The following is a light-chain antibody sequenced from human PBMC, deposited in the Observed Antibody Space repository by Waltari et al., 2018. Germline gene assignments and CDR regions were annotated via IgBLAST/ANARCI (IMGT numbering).Light chain of an antibody. CDR2: DTS. Sequence: EVELTQSPVTLSVSPGERATLSCRASRNVGTSLAWYQQKPGQAPRLLIYDTSTRATGFPARCSGSGSGTEVTLTISSLQSEDFGVYYCQQYNYWPPAYTFGQGTKLEIK. V-gene: IGKV3-15*01. J-gene: IGKJ2*01. CDR3: QQYNYWPPAYT. CDR1: RNVGTS.